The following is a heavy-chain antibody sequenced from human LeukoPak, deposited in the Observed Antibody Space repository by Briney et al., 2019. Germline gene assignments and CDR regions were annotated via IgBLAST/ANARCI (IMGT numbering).Heavy chain of an antibody. CDR1: GYTFTSYY. CDR2: INPNSGGT. CDR3: ARERRGYLNWFDP. Sequence: ASVKVSCKASGYTFTSYYMHWVRQAPGQGLEWMGWINPNSGGTNYAQKFQGRVTMTRDTSISTAYMELSRLRSDDTAVYYCARERRGYLNWFDPWGQGTLVTVSS. D-gene: IGHD5-18*01. V-gene: IGHV1-2*02. J-gene: IGHJ5*02.